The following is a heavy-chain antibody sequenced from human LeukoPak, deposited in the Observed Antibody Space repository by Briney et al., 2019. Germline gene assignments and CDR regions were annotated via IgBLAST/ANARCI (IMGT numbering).Heavy chain of an antibody. V-gene: IGHV1-18*01. CDR2: ISGYNGVK. D-gene: IGHD3-3*01. CDR3: ARDFSNFGDF. Sequence: ASVKVSCKTSGYTFTSYGVSWVRQAPGQGLAWMGWISGYNGVKRYPQTFQDRITMTTDTSASTVYMELKNLTSDDTAVYFCARDFSNFGDFWGQGTLITVSA. CDR1: GYTFTSYG. J-gene: IGHJ4*02.